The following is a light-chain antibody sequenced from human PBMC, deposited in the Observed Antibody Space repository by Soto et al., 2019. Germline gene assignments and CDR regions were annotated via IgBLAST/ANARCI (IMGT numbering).Light chain of an antibody. J-gene: IGLJ1*01. V-gene: IGLV1-40*01. CDR2: GNS. CDR1: SSNIGAGYD. CDR3: QSYDSSLSGSNV. Sequence: QSVLTQPPSVSGDPGQRVTISCTGSSSNIGAGYDVHWYQQFPGTAPKLLIYGNSNRPSGVPDRFSGSKSGTSASLAITGLQAEDEADYYCQSYDSSLSGSNVFGTGTKVTVL.